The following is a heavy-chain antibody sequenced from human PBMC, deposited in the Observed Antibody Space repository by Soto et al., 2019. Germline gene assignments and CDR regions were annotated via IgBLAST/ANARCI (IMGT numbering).Heavy chain of an antibody. CDR2: IYYSGST. D-gene: IGHD4-17*01. V-gene: IGHV4-39*01. J-gene: IGHJ6*03. CDR1: GGSISSSSYY. Sequence: QLQLQESGPGLVKPSETLSLTCTFSGGSISSSSYYWGWIRQPPGQGLEWIGSIYYSGSTYYNPSITCRVPISVDTSKNQFALNLSSVTAADTAVYYCATSATVTTYYYYYYMDVWGKGTTVTVSS. CDR3: ATSATVTTYYYYYYMDV.